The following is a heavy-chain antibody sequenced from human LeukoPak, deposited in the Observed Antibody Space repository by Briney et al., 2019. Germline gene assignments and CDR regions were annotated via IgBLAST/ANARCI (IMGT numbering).Heavy chain of an antibody. J-gene: IGHJ5*02. CDR2: INHSGST. CDR1: GGSFSGYY. Sequence: SETLSLTCAVYGGSFSGYYWSWIRQPPGKGLEWIGEINHSGSTNYNPSLKSRVTISVDTSKNQFSLKLSSVTAADTAVYYCARRPRLRYQLLDANWFDPWGQGTLVTVSS. V-gene: IGHV4-34*01. D-gene: IGHD2-2*01. CDR3: ARRPRLRYQLLDANWFDP.